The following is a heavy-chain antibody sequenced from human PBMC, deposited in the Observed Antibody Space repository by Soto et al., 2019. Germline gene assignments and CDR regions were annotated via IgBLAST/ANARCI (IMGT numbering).Heavy chain of an antibody. Sequence: QLQLEESGPGLVKPSETMSLTCTVAGDSVSSSTYYWGWIRQPPGEGLEWIATFYYSGSTYHNPSLNSRVTISADTSKNQFSLKLSSVTATDTAVYYCARHHGTYYDAFDIWGQGTMVTVSS. D-gene: IGHD1-1*01. CDR2: FYYSGST. V-gene: IGHV4-39*01. CDR3: ARHHGTYYDAFDI. CDR1: GDSVSSSTYY. J-gene: IGHJ3*02.